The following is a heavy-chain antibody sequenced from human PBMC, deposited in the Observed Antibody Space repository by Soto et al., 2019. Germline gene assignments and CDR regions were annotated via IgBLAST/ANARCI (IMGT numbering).Heavy chain of an antibody. J-gene: IGHJ4*02. V-gene: IGHV1-69*13. CDR2: IIPIFGTA. CDR1: GGTFSSYA. Sequence: GASVKVSCKASGGTFSSYAISWVRQAPGQGLEWMGGIIPIFGTANYAQKFQGRVTITADESTSTAYMELSSLRSEDTAVYYCARDDYGPTRGYFDYWGQGTLVTVSS. D-gene: IGHD4-17*01. CDR3: ARDDYGPTRGYFDY.